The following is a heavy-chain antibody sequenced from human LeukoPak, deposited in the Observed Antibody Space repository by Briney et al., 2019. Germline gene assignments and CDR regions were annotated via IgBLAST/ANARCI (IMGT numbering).Heavy chain of an antibody. CDR3: ARECPTWIQLCSGYPDY. J-gene: IGHJ4*02. CDR2: IIPILGIA. D-gene: IGHD5-18*01. CDR1: GGTFSSYA. Sequence: SVKVSCKASGGTFSSYAISWVRQAPGQGLEWMGRIIPILGIANYAQKFQGRVTITADKSTSTAYMELSSLRSEDTAVYYCARECPTWIQLCSGYPDYWGQGTLVTVSS. V-gene: IGHV1-69*04.